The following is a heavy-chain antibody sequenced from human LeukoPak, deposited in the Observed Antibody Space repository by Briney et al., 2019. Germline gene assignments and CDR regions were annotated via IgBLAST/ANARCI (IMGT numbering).Heavy chain of an antibody. CDR3: ARADMTVIAVVHSEYFDL. CDR1: GYSISAISN. D-gene: IGHD2-21*01. V-gene: IGHV4-38-2*02. J-gene: IGHJ2*01. Sequence: SETLSLTCTVSGYSISAISNWGWIRQSPGKGLEWIGSFYHGGSTYYNPSLKSRVTISIDTSKNQFSLQLSSVTAADTAIYYCARADMTVIAVVHSEYFDLWGRGTLVSVSS. CDR2: FYHGGST.